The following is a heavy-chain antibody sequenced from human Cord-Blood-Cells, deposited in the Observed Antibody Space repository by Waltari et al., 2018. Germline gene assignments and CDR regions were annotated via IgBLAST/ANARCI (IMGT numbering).Heavy chain of an antibody. V-gene: IGHV4-39*01. Sequence: QLQLQESGPGLVKPSETLSLTCTVSGGSISSGSYYWGWIRQPPGKGLEWIGSIYYSGSTYYNPSLKSRVTISVDTSKNQFSLKLSSVTAADTAVYYCARPRGSGSYYDAFDIWGQGTMVTVSS. CDR1: GGSISSGSYY. J-gene: IGHJ3*02. D-gene: IGHD3-10*01. CDR3: ARPRGSGSYYDAFDI. CDR2: IYYSGST.